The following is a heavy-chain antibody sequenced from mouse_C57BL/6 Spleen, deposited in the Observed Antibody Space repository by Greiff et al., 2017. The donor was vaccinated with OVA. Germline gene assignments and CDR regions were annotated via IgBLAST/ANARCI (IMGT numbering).Heavy chain of an antibody. J-gene: IGHJ1*03. CDR2: IYPRSGNT. CDR1: GYTFTSYG. CDR3: ARSAGGSSPYFDV. D-gene: IGHD1-1*01. V-gene: IGHV1-81*01. Sequence: VQLQQSGAELARPGASVKLSCKASGYTFTSYGISWVKQRTGQGLEWIGEIYPRSGNTYYNEKFKGKATLTADKSSSTAYMELRSLTSEDSAVYFCARSAGGSSPYFDVWGTGTTVTVSS.